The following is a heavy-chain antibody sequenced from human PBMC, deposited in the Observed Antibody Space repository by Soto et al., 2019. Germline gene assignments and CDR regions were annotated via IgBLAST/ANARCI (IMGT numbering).Heavy chain of an antibody. CDR2: IIPIFGTA. CDR1: GGTFSSYA. Sequence: QVQLVQSGAEVKKPGSSVKVSRKASGGTFSSYAISWVRQAPGQGLEWMGGIIPIFGTANYAQKFQGRVTITADESTSTAYMELSSLRSEDTAVYYCARDIKRGYCSGGSCYAGDYWGQGTLVTVSS. J-gene: IGHJ4*02. CDR3: ARDIKRGYCSGGSCYAGDY. D-gene: IGHD2-15*01. V-gene: IGHV1-69*01.